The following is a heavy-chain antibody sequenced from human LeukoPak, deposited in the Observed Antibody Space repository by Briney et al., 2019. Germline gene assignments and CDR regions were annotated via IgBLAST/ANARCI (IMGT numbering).Heavy chain of an antibody. V-gene: IGHV3-11*01. CDR1: GFSFSDYY. J-gene: IGHJ4*02. D-gene: IGHD3-16*01. CDR3: TRERRGSYYAFES. CDR2: ITTSGSST. Sequence: PGGSLRLSCAASGFSFSDYYMSWVRQAPGKGLEWISYITTSGSSTKYADSVKGRFTISRDNAKNSVVLQMNSLRAGDTAVYYCTRERRGSYYAFESWGQGTLVSVSS.